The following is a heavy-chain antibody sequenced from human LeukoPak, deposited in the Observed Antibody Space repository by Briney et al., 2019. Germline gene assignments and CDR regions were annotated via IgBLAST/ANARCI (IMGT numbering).Heavy chain of an antibody. D-gene: IGHD1-1*01. Sequence: SETLSLTCTVSGGSISSYYWSWIRQPPGKGLEWIGYIYYSGSTNYNPSLKSRVTISVDTSKDQFSLKLSSVTAADTAVYYCARVWAHSTGTARTVYYYYIDVWGKGTTVTVSS. J-gene: IGHJ6*03. CDR3: ARVWAHSTGTARTVYYYYIDV. CDR2: IYYSGST. CDR1: GGSISSYY. V-gene: IGHV4-59*01.